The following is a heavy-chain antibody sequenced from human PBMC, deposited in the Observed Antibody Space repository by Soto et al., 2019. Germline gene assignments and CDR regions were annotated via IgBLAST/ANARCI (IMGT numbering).Heavy chain of an antibody. Sequence: QVQLVQSGAEVRKPGSSVKGSCKASGGTFTTYDISWVRQAPGQGLEWMGGIIPLFDATKYAQKFQGRVTITANKSTGTAYTELSSLRSEDTAMSYCSRDRSSSWYNGTLNIDSWGQGILVTVSS. D-gene: IGHD6-19*01. CDR1: GGTFTTYD. CDR3: SRDRSSSWYNGTLNIDS. V-gene: IGHV1-69*06. CDR2: IIPLFDAT. J-gene: IGHJ4*02.